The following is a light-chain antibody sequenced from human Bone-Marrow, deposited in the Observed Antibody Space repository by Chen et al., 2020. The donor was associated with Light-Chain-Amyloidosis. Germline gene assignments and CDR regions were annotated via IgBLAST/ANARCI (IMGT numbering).Light chain of an antibody. V-gene: IGLV3-25*02. Sequence: SYELTQPPSVSVSPGQTARITCSGDDLPTKYAYWYQQKPGQAPVLVIHRDTERPSGISERVSGSSSGTTATLTISGVQAEEEADYHCQSADSSGTYEVICGGGTKLTGL. CDR2: RDT. J-gene: IGLJ2*01. CDR1: DLPTKY. CDR3: QSADSSGTYEVI.